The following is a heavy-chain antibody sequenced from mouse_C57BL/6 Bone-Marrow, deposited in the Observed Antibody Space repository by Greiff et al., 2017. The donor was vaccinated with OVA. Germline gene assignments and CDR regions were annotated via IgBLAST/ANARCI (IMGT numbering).Heavy chain of an antibody. CDR2: IDPETGGT. V-gene: IGHV1-15*01. Sequence: VQLQQSGAELVRPGASVTLSCKASGYTFTDYEMHWAKQTPVHGLEWIGAIDPETGGTAYNQKFKGKAILTADKSSSTAYMELRSLTSEDSAVDYCTRDDGYCVPDYWGQGTTLTVSS. J-gene: IGHJ2*01. CDR1: GYTFTDYE. D-gene: IGHD2-3*01. CDR3: TRDDGYCVPDY.